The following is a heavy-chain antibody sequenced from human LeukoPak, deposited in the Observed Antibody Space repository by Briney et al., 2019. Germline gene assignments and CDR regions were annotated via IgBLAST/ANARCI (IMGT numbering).Heavy chain of an antibody. V-gene: IGHV3-7*01. CDR2: IKEDGSEK. CDR3: ARDLDYYATDQ. J-gene: IGHJ5*02. CDR1: GFTFSSSW. D-gene: IGHD3/OR15-3a*01. Sequence: GGSLRLSCAASGFTFSSSWMTWVRHAPGKGPEWVANIKEDGSEKYYVDSVKGRFTISRDNAKNSLYLQMTSLSADDTAVYYCARDLDYYATDQWGQGTLVTVSS.